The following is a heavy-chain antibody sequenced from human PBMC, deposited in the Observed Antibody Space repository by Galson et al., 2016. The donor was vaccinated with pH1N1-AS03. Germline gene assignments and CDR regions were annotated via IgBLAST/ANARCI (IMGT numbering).Heavy chain of an antibody. J-gene: IGHJ6*02. D-gene: IGHD5-12*01. V-gene: IGHV1-3*01. CDR2: INAGNGNT. CDR3: ARDRGSGYDLFDYYYGMDV. CDR1: GYTFTSYA. Sequence: SVKVSCKASGYTFTSYAMHWARQAPGQRLEWMGWINAGNGNTKYSQKFQGRVTITRDTSASTAYMELSSLRSEDTAVYYCARDRGSGYDLFDYYYGMDVWGQGTTVTVSS.